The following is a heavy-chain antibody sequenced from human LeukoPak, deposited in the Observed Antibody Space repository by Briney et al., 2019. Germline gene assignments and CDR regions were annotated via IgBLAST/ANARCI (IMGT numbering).Heavy chain of an antibody. CDR2: ISWNSGSI. D-gene: IGHD3-22*01. CDR3: ASDYDSSGYDY. J-gene: IGHJ4*02. V-gene: IGHV3-9*01. Sequence: GGSLRLSCAASGFTFDDYAMHWVRQAPGKGLEWVSGISWNSGSIGYADSVKGRFTISRDNAKNSLYLQMNSLRAEDTAVYYCASDYDSSGYDYWGQGTLVTVSS. CDR1: GFTFDDYA.